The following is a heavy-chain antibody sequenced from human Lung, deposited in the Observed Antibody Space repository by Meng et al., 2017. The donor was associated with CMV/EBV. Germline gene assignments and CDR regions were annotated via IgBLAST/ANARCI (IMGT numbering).Heavy chain of an antibody. CDR1: GLTFSDNG. D-gene: IGHD6-13*01. Sequence: GRSLRLXXSASGLTFSDNGIHWVRQAPGKGLEWVTFIPHDGSNKFYADSVRGRFTISRDNSKNTVYLQMDNLRVEDTAVYYCANGEGSRWDDAFDIWGPGTMVTVSS. CDR2: IPHDGSNK. J-gene: IGHJ3*02. CDR3: ANGEGSRWDDAFDI. V-gene: IGHV3-30*02.